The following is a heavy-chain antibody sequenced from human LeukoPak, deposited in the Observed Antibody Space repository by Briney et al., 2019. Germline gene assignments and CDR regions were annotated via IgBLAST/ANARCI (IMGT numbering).Heavy chain of an antibody. Sequence: SETLSLTCAVSGGSISSSNWWSWVRQPPGKGLEWIGEIYHSGSTNYNPSLKSRVTISVDKSKNQFSLKLSSVTAADMAVYYCARHRAGLDHFDYWGQGTLVTVSS. J-gene: IGHJ4*02. CDR2: IYHSGST. CDR1: GGSISSSNW. D-gene: IGHD6-13*01. V-gene: IGHV4-4*02. CDR3: ARHRAGLDHFDY.